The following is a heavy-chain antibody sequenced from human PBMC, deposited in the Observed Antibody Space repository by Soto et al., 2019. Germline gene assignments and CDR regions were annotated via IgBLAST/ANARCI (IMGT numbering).Heavy chain of an antibody. CDR3: AHAGDYDLLTFDH. Sequence: QITLKESGPTLVRPAQTLTLTCDFSGFSLSTYHMGVAWIRQPPGKALEWLALIYWDDDKRYSPSLTDRLAISKDTSSNQVVLTITNMDPGDTATYFCAHAGDYDLLTFDHWGPGTLVTVSS. CDR2: IYWDDDK. D-gene: IGHD4-17*01. J-gene: IGHJ4*02. CDR1: GFSLSTYHMG. V-gene: IGHV2-5*02.